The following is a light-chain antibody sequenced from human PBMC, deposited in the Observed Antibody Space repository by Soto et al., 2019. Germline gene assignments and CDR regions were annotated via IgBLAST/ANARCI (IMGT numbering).Light chain of an antibody. CDR3: CSYAANYTLL. Sequence: QSALTQPRSVSGSPGQSVTISCTGTSSDVGGYNYVSWYQQHPGKAPKLMIYDVSKRPSGVPDRFSGSKSGNTASVAISGLQAEDDADYYCCSYAANYTLLFGGGTKLTVL. J-gene: IGLJ2*01. CDR1: SSDVGGYNY. V-gene: IGLV2-11*01. CDR2: DVS.